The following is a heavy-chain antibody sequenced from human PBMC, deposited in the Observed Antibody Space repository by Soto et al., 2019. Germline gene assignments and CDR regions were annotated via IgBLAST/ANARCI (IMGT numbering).Heavy chain of an antibody. CDR3: ANLWGDGYNLGQDYNGMDV. Sequence: QVQMVESGGGVVQPGRSLRLSCAASGFSFENYGMHWVRQAPGRGLEWVAIIWHDGSLQYYAAAVKGRFTIYRDNSKNTLYLERKSLRAEDTAVYYCANLWGDGYNLGQDYNGMDVWGQGTTVIVSS. J-gene: IGHJ6*02. V-gene: IGHV3-33*06. D-gene: IGHD5-12*01. CDR1: GFSFENYG. CDR2: IWHDGSLQ.